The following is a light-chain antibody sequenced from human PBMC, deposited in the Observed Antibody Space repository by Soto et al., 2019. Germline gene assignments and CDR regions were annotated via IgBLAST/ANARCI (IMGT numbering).Light chain of an antibody. J-gene: IGKJ4*01. CDR2: DVS. Sequence: DIQMTQSPSTLSASVGDRVTITCRASQSISSWLAWYQQKPGKAPKLLIFDVSSLERGVPSRFSGSGSGTEFTLTISSLQPDDFATYYCQQYNSYSPLTFGGGTKVEIK. V-gene: IGKV1-5*01. CDR3: QQYNSYSPLT. CDR1: QSISSW.